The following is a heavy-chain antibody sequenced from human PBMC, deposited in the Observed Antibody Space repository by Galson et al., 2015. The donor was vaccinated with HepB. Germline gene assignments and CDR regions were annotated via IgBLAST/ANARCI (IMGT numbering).Heavy chain of an antibody. CDR1: GGTYYSQP. D-gene: IGHD2-2*01. V-gene: IGHV1-69*13. CDR3: ATNAGRGVVVVPSATHGNYHYMDV. J-gene: IGHJ6*03. Sequence: VKVSCKASGGTYYSQPISWVRQAPGQVPEWLGEINPLFQTRNYAQKFQGRVAISADKSTYTAYMELSSLRSEDTAVYYCATNAGRGVVVVPSATHGNYHYMDVWGKGTTVTVSS. CDR2: INPLFQTR.